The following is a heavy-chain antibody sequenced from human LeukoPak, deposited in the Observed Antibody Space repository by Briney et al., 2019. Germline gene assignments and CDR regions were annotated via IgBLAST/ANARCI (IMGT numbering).Heavy chain of an antibody. Sequence: GGSLRLSCAASGFTFSSYAMSWVCQAPGKGLEWVSAISGSGGSTYYADSVKGRFTISRDNSKNTLYLQMNSLRAEDTAVYYCAKGGRNYDFWSGYFHPFDYWGQGTLVTVSS. V-gene: IGHV3-23*01. CDR1: GFTFSSYA. CDR3: AKGGRNYDFWSGYFHPFDY. J-gene: IGHJ4*02. D-gene: IGHD3-3*01. CDR2: ISGSGGST.